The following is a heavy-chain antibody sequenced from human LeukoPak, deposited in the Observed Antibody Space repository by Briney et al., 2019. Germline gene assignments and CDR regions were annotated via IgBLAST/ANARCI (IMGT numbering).Heavy chain of an antibody. CDR3: ARLFRSSSWWSPSYYYYMDV. CDR1: GGSISSSSYY. D-gene: IGHD6-13*01. J-gene: IGHJ6*03. Sequence: TSETLSLTCTVSGGSISSSSYYWSWIRQPPGKGLEWIGEINHSGSTNYNPSLKSRVTISVDTSKNQFSLKLSSVTAADTAVYYCARLFRSSSWWSPSYYYYMDVWGKGTTVTISS. CDR2: INHSGST. V-gene: IGHV4-39*07.